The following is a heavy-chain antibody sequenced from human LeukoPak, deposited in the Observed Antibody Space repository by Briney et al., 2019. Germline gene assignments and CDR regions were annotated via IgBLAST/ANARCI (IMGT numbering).Heavy chain of an antibody. Sequence: SGGSLRLSCAASGFTLDDYTMHWVRQAPGKGLEWVSLISWDGGSTYYADSVKGRFTISRDNSKNSLFLQMNSLRTEDTALYYCAKAHSSGWYGCFDYWGQGTLVTVSS. V-gene: IGHV3-43*01. J-gene: IGHJ4*02. CDR3: AKAHSSGWYGCFDY. D-gene: IGHD6-19*01. CDR2: ISWDGGST. CDR1: GFTLDDYT.